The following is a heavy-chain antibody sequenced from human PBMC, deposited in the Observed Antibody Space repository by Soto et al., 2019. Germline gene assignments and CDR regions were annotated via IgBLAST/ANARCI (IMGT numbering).Heavy chain of an antibody. CDR2: INHVGTT. CDR3: ARGGVRFYYAMDV. V-gene: IGHV4-34*01. CDR1: GGSFSGYY. J-gene: IGHJ6*02. Sequence: SETLSLTCAVSGGSFSGYYCNWIRQPPGKGLEWIGEINHVGTTTYNPSLKSRVTITLDTSKSQISLTLNSLTAADTAVYYCARGGVRFYYAMDVWGLVTTVTVSS. D-gene: IGHD3-10*01.